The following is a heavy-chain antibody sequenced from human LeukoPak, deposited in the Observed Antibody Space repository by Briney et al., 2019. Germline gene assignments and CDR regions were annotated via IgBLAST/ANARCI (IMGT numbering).Heavy chain of an antibody. V-gene: IGHV1-69*06. CDR1: GGTFSSYA. CDR2: IIPIFGTA. CDR3: ARSPMAYFDY. J-gene: IGHJ4*02. D-gene: IGHD5-24*01. Sequence: SVKVSCKASGGTFSSYAISWVRQAPGQGLEWMGGIIPIFGTANYAQKFQVRVTITADKSTSTAYMGLSSLRSEDTAVYYCARSPMAYFDYWGQGTLVTVSS.